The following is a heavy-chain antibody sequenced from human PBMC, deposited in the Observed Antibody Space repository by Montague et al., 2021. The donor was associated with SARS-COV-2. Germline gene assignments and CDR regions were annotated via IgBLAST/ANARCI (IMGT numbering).Heavy chain of an antibody. CDR1: VASISSSNYY. V-gene: IGHV4-39*01. J-gene: IGHJ4*02. D-gene: IGHD6-19*01. CDR2: LFYSGSS. Sequence: SETLSLTCTVAVASISSSNYYWGWIRQPPGKGLEWIGSLFYSGSSFYNPSLKSLVTISVDTSKNQFSLRLSSVTAADTAVYYCVAVWLAIYYFDFWGQGTLVTVSS. CDR3: VAVWLAIYYFDF.